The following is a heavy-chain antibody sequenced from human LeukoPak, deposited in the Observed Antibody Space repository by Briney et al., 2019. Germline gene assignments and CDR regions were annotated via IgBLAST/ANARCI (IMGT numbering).Heavy chain of an antibody. D-gene: IGHD6-6*01. V-gene: IGHV1-18*04. J-gene: IGHJ3*02. Sequence: ASVKVSCKASGYTFTSYYMHWVRQAPGQGLEWMGWISAYNGNTNYAQKLQGRVTMTTDTSTSTAYMELRSLRSDDTAVYYCARRLVSAGDAFDIWGQGTMVTVSS. CDR2: ISAYNGNT. CDR3: ARRLVSAGDAFDI. CDR1: GYTFTSYY.